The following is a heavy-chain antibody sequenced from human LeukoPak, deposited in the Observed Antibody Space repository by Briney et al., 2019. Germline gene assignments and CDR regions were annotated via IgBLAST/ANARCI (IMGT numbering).Heavy chain of an antibody. D-gene: IGHD3-10*01. Sequence: GRSLRLSCAASGFTFSSYAMHWVRQAPGKGLEWVAVISYDGSNKYYADPVKGRFTISRDNSKNTLYLQMNSLRAEDTAVYYCVRLGSGSEDYWGQGTLVTVSS. CDR3: VRLGSGSEDY. CDR1: GFTFSSYA. V-gene: IGHV3-30-3*01. CDR2: ISYDGSNK. J-gene: IGHJ4*02.